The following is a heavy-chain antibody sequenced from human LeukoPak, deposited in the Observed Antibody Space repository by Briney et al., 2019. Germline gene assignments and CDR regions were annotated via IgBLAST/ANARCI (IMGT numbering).Heavy chain of an antibody. V-gene: IGHV3-30*02. Sequence: GGSLRLSCAASGFTFSSYGMHWVRQAPGKGLEWVAFIRYDGSNKYYADAVKGRFTISRDNSKNKLYLQMNSLRTEDTAVYYCSKDKSEYSSGWFLGGFDAWGQGTLVTVSS. D-gene: IGHD6-19*01. CDR1: GFTFSSYG. CDR2: IRYDGSNK. CDR3: SKDKSEYSSGWFLGGFDA. J-gene: IGHJ4*02.